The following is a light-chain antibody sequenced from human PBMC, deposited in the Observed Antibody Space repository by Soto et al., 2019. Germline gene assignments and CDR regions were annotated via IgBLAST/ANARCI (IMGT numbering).Light chain of an antibody. CDR1: QGIIDY. Sequence: DIQMTQSPSSLSASVGDRVTITCRASQGIIDYVAWFQQKPGKAPTLLIYAASTLQSGVPSRFSGSGSVTDFTLTISSLQPDDVATYYCQKYNTAPQTVGQGTKVEIK. CDR2: AAS. J-gene: IGKJ1*01. V-gene: IGKV1-27*01. CDR3: QKYNTAPQT.